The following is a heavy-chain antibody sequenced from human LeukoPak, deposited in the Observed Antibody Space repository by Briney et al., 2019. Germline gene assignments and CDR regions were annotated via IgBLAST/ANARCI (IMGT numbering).Heavy chain of an antibody. Sequence: GGSLRLSCAASGFTFSTYSMNWVRQAPGQGLEWVSYISSISNTIHYADSVKGRFSISRDNAKNSLYLQMNSLRAEDTAVYYCARATGWFDPWGQGTLVTVSS. J-gene: IGHJ5*02. CDR2: ISSISNTI. CDR3: ARATGWFDP. CDR1: GFTFSTYS. D-gene: IGHD4-17*01. V-gene: IGHV3-48*01.